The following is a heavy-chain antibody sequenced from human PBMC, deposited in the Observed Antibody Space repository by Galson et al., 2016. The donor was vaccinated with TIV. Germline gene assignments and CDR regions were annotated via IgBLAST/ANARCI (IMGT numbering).Heavy chain of an antibody. Sequence: QSGAEVKKPGESLRISCKTSGYNFTHYWIIWVRQVHGKGLEWVGRMDPEDSYTESTSSFQGNVTISSYQSIATSYLQWGRLTASDTARYYCARPHYRDGDYWGLGTLVTVSS. CDR2: MDPEDSYT. CDR3: ARPHYRDGDY. D-gene: IGHD4-17*01. CDR1: GYNFTHYW. V-gene: IGHV5-10-1*01. J-gene: IGHJ4*02.